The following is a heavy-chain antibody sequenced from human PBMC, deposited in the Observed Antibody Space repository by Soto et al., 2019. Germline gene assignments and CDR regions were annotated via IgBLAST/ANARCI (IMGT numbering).Heavy chain of an antibody. CDR2: IVPMTGMP. CDR3: ARGVASLVDS. CDR1: GGTFSSYT. Sequence: QVQLVQSGAEVKKPGSSVRVSCTPSGGTFSSYTISWVRQAPGQGLEWMGRIVPMTGMPRSAEKFQGRLAITAVTSTSTAYPELSSLTSDDSAVYFCARGVASLVDSWGQGTQVTV. J-gene: IGHJ4*02. D-gene: IGHD2-15*01. V-gene: IGHV1-69*02.